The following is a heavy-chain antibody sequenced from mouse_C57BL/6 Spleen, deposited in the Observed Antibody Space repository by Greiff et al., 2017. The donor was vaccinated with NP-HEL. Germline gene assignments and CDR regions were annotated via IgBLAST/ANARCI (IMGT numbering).Heavy chain of an antibody. D-gene: IGHD2-4*01. J-gene: IGHJ1*03. CDR1: GFSLTSYG. V-gene: IGHV2-6*03. CDR2: IWSDGST. Sequence: VHLVESGPGLVAPSQSLSITCTVSGFSLTSYGVHWVRQPPGKGLEWLVVIWSDGSTTYNSALKSRLSISKDNSKSQVFLKMNSLQTDDTAMYYCARGGDYPPYWYFDVWGTGTTVTVSS. CDR3: ARGGDYPPYWYFDV.